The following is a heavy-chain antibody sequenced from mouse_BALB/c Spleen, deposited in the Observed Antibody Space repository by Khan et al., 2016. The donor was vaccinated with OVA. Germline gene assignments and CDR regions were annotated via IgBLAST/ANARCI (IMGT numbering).Heavy chain of an antibody. D-gene: IGHD2-14*01. CDR2: IIPSNDYT. CDR3: VREGSYNRSDDWFAY. Sequence: VQLQQSGAELARPGASVKMSCKASGYTFTTYTIHWVKQRPGQGLEWIGYIIPSNDYTNYNQKFKDRATLTADKSSSTAYMQLSSLTSEDSAVYYCVREGSYNRSDDWFAYWGQGTLVTVSA. CDR1: GYTFTTYT. J-gene: IGHJ3*01. V-gene: IGHV1-4*01.